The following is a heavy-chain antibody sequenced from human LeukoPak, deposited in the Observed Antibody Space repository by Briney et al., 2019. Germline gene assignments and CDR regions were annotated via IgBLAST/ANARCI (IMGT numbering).Heavy chain of an antibody. D-gene: IGHD3-22*01. V-gene: IGHV3-30*18. CDR2: ITYEGYYK. J-gene: IGHJ4*02. CDR3: AKAPHYSDSSGYFDY. CDR1: GFTFSSYG. Sequence: GGSLRLSCAASGFTFSSYGMHWVRQAPGKGLEWVALITYEGYYKYYADSVKGRFTISRDNSKNMYLQMNSLRAEDTAVYYCAKAPHYSDSSGYFDYWGQGTLVTVSS.